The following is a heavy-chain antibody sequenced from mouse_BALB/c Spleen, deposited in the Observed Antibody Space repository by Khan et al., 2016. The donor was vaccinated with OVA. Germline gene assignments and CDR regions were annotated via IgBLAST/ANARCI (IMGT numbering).Heavy chain of an antibody. CDR1: GDSITSGF. V-gene: IGHV3-8*02. Sequence: VRLQQSGPSLVKPSQTLSLTCSVTGDSITSGFWNWIRKFPGNKFEYMGYVTYSGNTYYNPSLKSRISITRDTSKSQYYLQLNSVTTEDTATYFCARSYGSWTRDYWGQGTSVTVSS. CDR3: ARSYGSWTRDY. D-gene: IGHD1-1*01. CDR2: VTYSGNT. J-gene: IGHJ4*01.